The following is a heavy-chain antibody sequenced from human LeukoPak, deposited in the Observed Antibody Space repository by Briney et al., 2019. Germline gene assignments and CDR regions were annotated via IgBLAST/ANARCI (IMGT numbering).Heavy chain of an antibody. V-gene: IGHV4-59*01. CDR1: GGSISSYY. CDR3: ARGRFLEWLFIPYYLDY. D-gene: IGHD3-3*01. J-gene: IGHJ4*02. Sequence: PSETLSLTCTVSGGSISSYYWSWIPQPPGKGLEWIGYIYYSGSTNYNPSLKSRVTISVDTSKNQFSLKLSSVTAADTAVYYCARGRFLEWLFIPYYLDYWGQGTLVTVSS. CDR2: IYYSGST.